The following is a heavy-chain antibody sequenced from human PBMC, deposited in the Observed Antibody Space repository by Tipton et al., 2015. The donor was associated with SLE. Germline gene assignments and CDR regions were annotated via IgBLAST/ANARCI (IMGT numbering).Heavy chain of an antibody. CDR3: ARDGGLLDAFDI. D-gene: IGHD3-16*01. Sequence: TLSLTCAVYGGSFSGYYWSWIRQPPGKGLEWIGEINHSGSTNYNPSLKSRVTISVDTSKNQFSLKLSSVTAADTAVYYCARDGGLLDAFDIWGQGTMVTASS. CDR2: INHSGST. CDR1: GGSFSGYY. V-gene: IGHV4-34*01. J-gene: IGHJ3*02.